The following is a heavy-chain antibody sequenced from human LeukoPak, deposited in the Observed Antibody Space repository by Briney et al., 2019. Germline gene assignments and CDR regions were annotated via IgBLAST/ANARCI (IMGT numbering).Heavy chain of an antibody. Sequence: SETLSLTCTVSGGSISSGSYYWSWIRQPAGKGLEWIGRIYTSGSTNYNPSLKSRVTISVDTSKNQFSLKLSSVTAADTAVYYCARGSIAAAGTAFDYWGQGTLVTVSS. V-gene: IGHV4-61*02. J-gene: IGHJ4*02. CDR2: IYTSGST. D-gene: IGHD6-13*01. CDR1: GGSISSGSYY. CDR3: ARGSIAAAGTAFDY.